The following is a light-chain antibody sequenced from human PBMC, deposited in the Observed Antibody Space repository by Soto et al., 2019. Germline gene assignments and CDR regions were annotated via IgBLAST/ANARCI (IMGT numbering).Light chain of an antibody. CDR1: SSDVGGYDY. Sequence: QSALNQPPSASGSPGQSVTISCTGTSSDVGGYDYVSWYQQHPGKVPKLMIYEVNKRPSGVPDRFSGSKSGNTASLTVSGLQTEDEADYYCSSYAVSDSLVFGGGTKVTVL. V-gene: IGLV2-8*01. CDR3: SSYAVSDSLV. CDR2: EVN. J-gene: IGLJ2*01.